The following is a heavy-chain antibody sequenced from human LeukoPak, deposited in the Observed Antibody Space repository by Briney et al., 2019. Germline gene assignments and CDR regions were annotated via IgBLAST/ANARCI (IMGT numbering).Heavy chain of an antibody. CDR3: AKDHTDFWSGYLYYSYYMDV. CDR1: GFTFSSYG. D-gene: IGHD3-3*01. CDR2: IRYDGSNK. J-gene: IGHJ6*03. Sequence: PGGPLRLSCAASGFTFSSYGMHWVRQAPGRGLEWVAFIRYDGSNKYYADSVKGRFTISRDNSKNTLYLQMNSLRAEDTAVYYCAKDHTDFWSGYLYYSYYMDVWGKGTTVTVSS. V-gene: IGHV3-30*02.